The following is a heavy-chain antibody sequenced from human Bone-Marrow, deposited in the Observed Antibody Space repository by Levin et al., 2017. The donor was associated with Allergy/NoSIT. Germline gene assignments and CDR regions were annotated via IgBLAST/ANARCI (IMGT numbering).Heavy chain of an antibody. V-gene: IGHV3-21*01. CDR2: ISSSSSSI. CDR1: GFTFSSYT. J-gene: IGHJ4*02. Sequence: ETLSLTCAASGFTFSSYTMNWVRRAPGKGLEWVSSISSSSSSIYYTDSVQGRFTISRDNAKNSLFLQMNSLRAEDTAVYYCARDLGAPFFDYWGQGTLVTVSS. D-gene: IGHD3-16*01. CDR3: ARDLGAPFFDY.